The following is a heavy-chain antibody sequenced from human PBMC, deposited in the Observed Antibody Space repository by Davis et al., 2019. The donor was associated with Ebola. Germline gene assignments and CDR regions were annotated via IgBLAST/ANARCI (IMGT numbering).Heavy chain of an antibody. D-gene: IGHD3-10*01. V-gene: IGHV3-74*01. CDR1: GFTFSNYW. J-gene: IGHJ2*01. Sequence: HTGGSLRLSCAASGFTFSNYWMHWVRQAPGKGLVWVSRINSDGSSTSYADSVKGRFTISRDNAKNSLYLQMNSLRAEDTAVYYCARDRVYEYMVQGVRNWYFDLWGRGTLVTVSS. CDR3: ARDRVYEYMVQGVRNWYFDL. CDR2: INSDGSST.